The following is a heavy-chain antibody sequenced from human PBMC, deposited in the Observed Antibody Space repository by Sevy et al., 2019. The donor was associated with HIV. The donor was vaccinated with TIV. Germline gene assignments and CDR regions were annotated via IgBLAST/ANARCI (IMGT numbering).Heavy chain of an antibody. J-gene: IGHJ5*02. CDR2: IRYDGSNK. CDR1: RFSFNGYG. V-gene: IGHV3-30*02. D-gene: IGHD2-8*02. Sequence: GGSLRLSCAASRFSFNGYGMHWVRQAPGKGLEGVAFIRYDGSNKYYADSVKGRFTISRDDSKNTLYLQMNSLRAEDTALYYCARGTPAFCTGGVCFNWFDPWGQRTLVTVSS. CDR3: ARGTPAFCTGGVCFNWFDP.